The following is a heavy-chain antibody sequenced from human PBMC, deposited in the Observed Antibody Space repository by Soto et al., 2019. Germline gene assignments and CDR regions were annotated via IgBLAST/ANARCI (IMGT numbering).Heavy chain of an antibody. CDR1: GFIFSSYW. CDR3: AREGASNWFDP. J-gene: IGHJ5*02. CDR2: INSDESSA. Sequence: EVQLVESGGGLVQPGGSLRLSCAASGFIFSSYWMHWVRQAPGKGLVWVSRINSDESSASYADSVKGRFTISRDNAKNTLYLQMNSLRAEDTAVYYCAREGASNWFDPWGQGNLVTVSS. V-gene: IGHV3-74*01.